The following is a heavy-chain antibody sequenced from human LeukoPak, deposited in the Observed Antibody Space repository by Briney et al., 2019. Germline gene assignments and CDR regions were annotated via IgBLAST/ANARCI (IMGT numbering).Heavy chain of an antibody. CDR1: GDSVSSNSAA. J-gene: IGHJ6*03. V-gene: IGHV6-1*01. CDR2: TYYRSKWYN. CDR3: AREWEQLACMDL. Sequence: SQTLSLTCAISGDSVSSNSAAWNWIRQSPSRGLEWLGRTYYRSKWYNDYAVPVKRRITIIPDTSKNQFSLQLNSVTPEDNAGYFWAREWEQLACMDLGGKGTTVTVSS. D-gene: IGHD6-13*01.